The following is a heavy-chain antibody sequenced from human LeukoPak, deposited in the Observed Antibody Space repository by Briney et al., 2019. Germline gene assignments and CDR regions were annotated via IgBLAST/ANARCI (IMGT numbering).Heavy chain of an antibody. CDR3: ARPGGVNDAFDI. Sequence: SGTLSLTCTVSGGSISSYYWSWIRQPPGKGLEWIGYIYYSGSTNYNPSLKSRVTISVDTSKNQFSLKLSSVTAADTAVYYCARPGGVNDAFDIWGQGTMVTVSS. D-gene: IGHD3-3*01. CDR2: IYYSGST. CDR1: GGSISSYY. V-gene: IGHV4-59*08. J-gene: IGHJ3*02.